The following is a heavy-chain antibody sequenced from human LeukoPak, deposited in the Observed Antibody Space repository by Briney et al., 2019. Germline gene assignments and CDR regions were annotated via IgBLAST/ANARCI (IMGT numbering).Heavy chain of an antibody. CDR3: ARARSSYGYGDAFDI. CDR1: GFSVSTNY. V-gene: IGHV3-30*03. Sequence: GGSLRLSCAASGFSVSTNYMIWVRQAPGKGLEWVAVISYDGSSKYYADSVKGRFTISRDNSKNTLYLQMNSLRAEVTAVYYCARARSSYGYGDAFDIWGQGTMVTVSS. J-gene: IGHJ3*02. CDR2: ISYDGSSK. D-gene: IGHD5-18*01.